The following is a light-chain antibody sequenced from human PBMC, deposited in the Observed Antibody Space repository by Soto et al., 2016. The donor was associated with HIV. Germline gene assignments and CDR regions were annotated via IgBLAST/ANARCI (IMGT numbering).Light chain of an antibody. CDR2: KNI. CDR3: QVRNGVDPWV. V-gene: IGLV3-25*03. Sequence: HEVTQPPSVSVSPGQTARITCSAAALAREYVYWYQQKSGQAPELVIFKNIERPSGISERFSGSKSGTVCTLTIRAAQAADEADYFCQVRNGVDPWVFGGGTKLTVL. J-gene: IGLJ3*02. CDR1: ALAREY.